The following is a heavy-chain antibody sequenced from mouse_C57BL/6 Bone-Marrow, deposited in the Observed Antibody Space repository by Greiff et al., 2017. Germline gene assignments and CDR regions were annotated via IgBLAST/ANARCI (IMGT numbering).Heavy chain of an antibody. CDR1: GYTFTSYG. J-gene: IGHJ3*01. CDR3: ARDYGNYEFAY. D-gene: IGHD2-1*01. Sequence: VKLQESGAELARPGASVKLSCKASGYTFTSYGISWVKQRTGQGLEWIGEIYPRSGNTYYNEKFKGKATLTADKSSSTAYMELRSLTSEDSAVYFCARDYGNYEFAYWGQGTLVTVSA. CDR2: IYPRSGNT. V-gene: IGHV1-81*01.